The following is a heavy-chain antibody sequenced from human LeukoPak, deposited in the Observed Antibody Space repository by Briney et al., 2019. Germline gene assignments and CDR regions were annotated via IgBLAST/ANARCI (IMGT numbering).Heavy chain of an antibody. J-gene: IGHJ4*02. CDR3: ARYTSNVVGKRHYFDY. CDR1: GFTFSSYE. Sequence: GGSLRLSCAASGFTFSSYEMNWVRQAPGKGLEWVSSISSSSSYIYYADSVKGRFTISRDNAKNSLYLQMNSLRAEDTAVYYCARYTSNVVGKRHYFDYWGQGTLVTVSS. V-gene: IGHV3-21*01. CDR2: ISSSSSYI. D-gene: IGHD1-26*01.